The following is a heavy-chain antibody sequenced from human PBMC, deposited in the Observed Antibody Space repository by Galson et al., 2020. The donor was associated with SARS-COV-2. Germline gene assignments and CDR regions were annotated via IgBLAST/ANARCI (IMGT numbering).Heavy chain of an antibody. CDR3: ASLPGSSAGWYTWKFEV. J-gene: IGHJ2*01. CDR2: MHYNGNT. V-gene: IGHV4-59*01. Sequence: ASETLSLTCTVSGGSIDSSFWSWIRQPPGKGLEWIGYMHYNGNTKYNPSLKSRATISVDTSKNQVSLNLKSVTAADTAIYYCASLPGSSAGWYTWKFEVWGRGTLATVSS. CDR1: GGSIDSSF. D-gene: IGHD6-19*01.